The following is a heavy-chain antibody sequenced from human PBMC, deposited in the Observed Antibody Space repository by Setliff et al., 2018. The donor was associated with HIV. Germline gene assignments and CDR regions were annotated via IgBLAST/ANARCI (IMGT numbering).Heavy chain of an antibody. J-gene: IGHJ5*02. Sequence: ASVKVSCKASGYTFTSYYMHWVRQAPGQGLEWMGIIKPSGGRTSYAQKFQGRVTMTRDTSTSTVYMELRSLRSEDTAVYYCARELTGTAAAWGQGTLVTVSS. CDR1: GYTFTSYY. V-gene: IGHV1-46*01. CDR2: IKPSGGRT. D-gene: IGHD6-13*01. CDR3: ARELTGTAAA.